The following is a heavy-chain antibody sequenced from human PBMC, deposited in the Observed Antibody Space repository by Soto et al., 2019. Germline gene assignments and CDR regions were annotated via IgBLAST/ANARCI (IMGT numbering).Heavy chain of an antibody. D-gene: IGHD6-13*01. CDR2: INHSGST. CDR3: ARGGGAAGTFDY. CDR1: GGSFSGYY. V-gene: IGHV4-34*01. J-gene: IGHJ4*02. Sequence: PSETLSLTCAVYGGSFSGYYWSWIRQPPGKGLEWIGEINHSGSTNYNPSLKSRVTISVDTSKNQFSLKLSSVTAADTAVYYCARGGGAAGTFDYWGQGTLVTVS.